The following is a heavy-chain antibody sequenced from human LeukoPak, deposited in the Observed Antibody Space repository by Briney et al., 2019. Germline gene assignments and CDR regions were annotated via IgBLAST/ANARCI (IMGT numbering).Heavy chain of an antibody. Sequence: ASVKVSCKASGYTFSSSDINWVRQATGQGLEWMGWMNPNSDNAVYTQKFQGRITMTRDTSISTAYMELSSLSSDNTAVYYCARAGRSSGSYQYFDLWGQGTLVTVSS. V-gene: IGHV1-8*01. J-gene: IGHJ5*02. D-gene: IGHD1-26*01. CDR3: ARAGRSSGSYQYFDL. CDR1: GYTFSSSD. CDR2: MNPNSDNA.